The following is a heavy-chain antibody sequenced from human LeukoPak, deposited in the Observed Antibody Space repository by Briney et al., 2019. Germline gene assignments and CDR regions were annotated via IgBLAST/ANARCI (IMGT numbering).Heavy chain of an antibody. CDR1: GFTFSNAY. CDR3: HVGLAAAGYYYGLDV. V-gene: IGHV3-15*01. Sequence: GGSLRLSCAASGFTFSNAYMSWVRQAPGKGLEWVGRIRSKADGGTPQYAAPVKDRFTISRDDLKTTVYLQMNSLKTEDTAVYYCHVGLAAAGYYYGLDVWGQGTTVTVSS. CDR2: IRSKADGGTP. J-gene: IGHJ6*02. D-gene: IGHD6-13*01.